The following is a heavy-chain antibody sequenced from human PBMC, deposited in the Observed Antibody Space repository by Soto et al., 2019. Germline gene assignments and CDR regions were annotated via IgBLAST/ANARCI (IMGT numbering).Heavy chain of an antibody. CDR3: ASGRGSMFDP. D-gene: IGHD3-16*01. J-gene: IGHJ5*02. V-gene: IGHV1-3*04. CDR1: RYSFPTYA. CDR2: INTVNGNT. Sequence: QVQLVQSGAEVKKPGASVKVSCKASRYSFPTYAIHWVRQAPGQRLQWMGWINTVNGNTHYSQKFQGRVTITRDSSASTVDMELSSLKSEDPAFSSCASGRGSMFDPWGQGTLVTVSS.